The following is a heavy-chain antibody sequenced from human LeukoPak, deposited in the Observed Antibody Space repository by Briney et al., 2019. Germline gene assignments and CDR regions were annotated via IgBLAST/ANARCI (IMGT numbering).Heavy chain of an antibody. CDR2: IYYGGNT. CDR3: ARVAVARFDP. J-gene: IGHJ5*02. CDR1: GDSISSYY. Sequence: SETLSLTCTVSGDSISSYYWSWIRQPPGKGLEWIGFIYYGGNTNYNPSLKSRVTISLDRSKNQFSLKLYSVTAADTAVYYCARVAVARFDPWGQGTLVIVSS. D-gene: IGHD6-19*01. V-gene: IGHV4-59*01.